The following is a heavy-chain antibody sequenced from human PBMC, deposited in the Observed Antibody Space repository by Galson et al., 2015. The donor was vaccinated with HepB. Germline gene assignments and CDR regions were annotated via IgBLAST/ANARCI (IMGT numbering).Heavy chain of an antibody. V-gene: IGHV1-69*13. CDR2: ITPIFDVG. D-gene: IGHD3-10*01. CDR1: GGTFSSYS. CDR3: ARGSESHITMVRPSDY. J-gene: IGHJ4*02. Sequence: SVKVSCKASGGTFSSYSISWVRQAPGQGLEWMGGITPIFDVGNYAQKFQGRVTITADESTNTVYMELSSLRSEDTAVYYCARGSESHITMVRPSDYWGQGTLVTVSS.